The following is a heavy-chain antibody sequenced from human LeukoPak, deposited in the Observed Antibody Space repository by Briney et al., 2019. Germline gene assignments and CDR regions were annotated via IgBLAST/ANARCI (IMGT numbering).Heavy chain of an antibody. J-gene: IGHJ4*02. CDR2: ISAHNGNT. CDR3: ARTHSSGWYLGDY. Sequence: ASVKVSCKASGYTFTSYDISWVRQAPGQGLEWMGWISAHNGNTNFAQKLQGRVSMTTDTSTSTAYMELRSLRSDDTAVYYCARTHSSGWYLGDYWGQGTLVTVSS. D-gene: IGHD6-19*01. V-gene: IGHV1-18*01. CDR1: GYTFTSYD.